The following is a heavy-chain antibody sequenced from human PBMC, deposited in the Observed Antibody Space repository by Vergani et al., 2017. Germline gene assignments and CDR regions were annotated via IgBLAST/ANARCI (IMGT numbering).Heavy chain of an antibody. D-gene: IGHD6-13*01. CDR3: NRGGQQLVDY. V-gene: IGHV1-69-2*01. Sequence: EVQLVQSGAEVKKPGATMKIPCKVSGYTFTDHYMHWVKQAPGKGLEWMGLVDPEDGETIYAEKFKGRVTITADTSTDTAYMELSSLRSEDTAVYYCNRGGQQLVDYWGQGTLVTVSS. CDR1: GYTFTDHY. CDR2: VDPEDGET. J-gene: IGHJ4*02.